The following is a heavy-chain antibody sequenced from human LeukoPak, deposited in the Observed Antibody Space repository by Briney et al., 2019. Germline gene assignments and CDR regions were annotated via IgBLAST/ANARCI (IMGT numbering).Heavy chain of an antibody. CDR2: ITPSGGST. CDR3: AREGGIAARPMDY. D-gene: IGHD6-6*01. J-gene: IGHJ4*02. Sequence: GASVKVSCKASGYTFTSYYIHWVRQPPGQGLEWMGTITPSGGSTSYAQKFQGRVTMTRDTSTSTVYMELSSLRSEDTAVYYCAREGGIAARPMDYWGQGTLVTVSS. V-gene: IGHV1-46*01. CDR1: GYTFTSYY.